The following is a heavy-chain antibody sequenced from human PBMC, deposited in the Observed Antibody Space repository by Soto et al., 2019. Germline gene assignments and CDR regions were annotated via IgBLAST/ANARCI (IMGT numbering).Heavy chain of an antibody. J-gene: IGHJ6*02. CDR2: MNPNSGNA. CDR1: GYTFTSYD. Sequence: ASVKVSCKASGYTFTSYDINWVRQATGQGLEWMGWMNPNSGNAGYAQKFQGRVTMTRNTSISTAYMELSSLRSEDTAVYYCPRVPKRQVVRYYYYYGMDVWGQGTTVAVSS. CDR3: PRVPKRQVVRYYYYYGMDV. D-gene: IGHD6-6*01. V-gene: IGHV1-8*01.